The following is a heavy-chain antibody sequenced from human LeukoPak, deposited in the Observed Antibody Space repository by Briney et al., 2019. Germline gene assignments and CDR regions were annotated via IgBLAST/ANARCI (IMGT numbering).Heavy chain of an antibody. Sequence: GGSLRLSCAASEFTFSNYNMNWVRQAPGKGLEWVSPISRSGNSIYYADSLKRRFTISRDNAKNSLYLQMNSLRPEDTAVYYCARRETVFGVVTNFDYWGQGVLVTVSS. V-gene: IGHV3-21*01. CDR1: EFTFSNYN. J-gene: IGHJ4*02. CDR2: ISRSGNSI. D-gene: IGHD3-3*01. CDR3: ARRETVFGVVTNFDY.